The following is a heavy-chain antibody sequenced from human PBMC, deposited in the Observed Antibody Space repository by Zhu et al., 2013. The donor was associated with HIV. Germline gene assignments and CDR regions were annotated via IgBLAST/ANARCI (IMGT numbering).Heavy chain of an antibody. J-gene: IGHJ4*02. D-gene: IGHD1-26*01. CDR2: ISSSSSTI. Sequence: EVQLVESGGGLVQPGGSLRLSCAASGFTFSSYSMNWVRQAPGKGLEWVSYISSSSSTIYYADSVKGRFTISRDNAKNSLYLQMNSLRAEDTAVYYCAREGEWELFTHWGQGTLVTVSS. CDR3: AREGEWELFTH. V-gene: IGHV3-48*04. CDR1: GFTFSSYS.